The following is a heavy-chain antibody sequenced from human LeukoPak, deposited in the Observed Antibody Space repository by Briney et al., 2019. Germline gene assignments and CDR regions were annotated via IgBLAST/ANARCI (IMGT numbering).Heavy chain of an antibody. J-gene: IGHJ6*03. Sequence: GGSLRLSCAASGFTFSSYWMHWVRQASGKGLVWVSRINSDGSSTSYADSVKGRFTISRDNAKNTLYLQMNSLRAEDTAVYYCAKDSKIVGATFRSYHYMDVWGKGTAVTVSS. CDR1: GFTFSSYW. CDR3: AKDSKIVGATFRSYHYMDV. CDR2: INSDGSST. D-gene: IGHD1-26*01. V-gene: IGHV3-74*01.